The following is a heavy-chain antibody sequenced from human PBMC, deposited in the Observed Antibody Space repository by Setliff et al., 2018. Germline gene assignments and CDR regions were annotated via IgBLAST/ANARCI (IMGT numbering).Heavy chain of an antibody. CDR1: GDSINTPTYH. J-gene: IGHJ6*03. Sequence: SETLSLTCTVSGDSINTPTYHWGWVRQPPGKGLEWIGLIYYTGITYYNPSLKSRVTISEDMSENQISLKLDPVTAADTAVYYCARMGTDYIMTRVNSYQYYFYMDVWGKGTTVTVSS. V-gene: IGHV4-39*01. CDR2: IYYTGIT. D-gene: IGHD5-18*01. CDR3: ARMGTDYIMTRVNSYQYYFYMDV.